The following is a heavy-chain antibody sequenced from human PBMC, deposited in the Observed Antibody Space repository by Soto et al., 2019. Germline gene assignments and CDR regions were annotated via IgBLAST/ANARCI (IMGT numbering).Heavy chain of an antibody. CDR2: INYSGYA. CDR1: GGSFSEYS. V-gene: IGHV4-34*01. J-gene: IGHJ6*03. Sequence: SETLSLTCAVNGGSFSEYSWSWIRQSPGKGLEWIGEINYSGYANYNPSLKSRFTISVDTSKKQLSLTLKSVSAADAALYFCARRGLPTPRYSYLDVWGTGTTVTVSS. D-gene: IGHD1-1*01. CDR3: ARRGLPTPRYSYLDV.